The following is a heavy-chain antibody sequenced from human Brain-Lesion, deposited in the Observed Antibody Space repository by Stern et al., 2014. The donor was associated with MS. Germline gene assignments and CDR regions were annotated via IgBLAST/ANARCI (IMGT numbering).Heavy chain of an antibody. V-gene: IGHV3-23*01. CDR1: GFRFSSYA. CDR2: ISGSGGST. D-gene: IGHD3-16*02. J-gene: IGHJ3*02. Sequence: EVQLLESGGGFVQPGGSLRLSCAASGFRFSSYAMSWVRQTPGKGLEGVSGISGSGGSTYYADSVKGRFTISRDKSKNTLFLQMNSLRAEDTAVYYCAKGVWGSYLNAFDMWGQGTMVTVSS. CDR3: AKGVWGSYLNAFDM.